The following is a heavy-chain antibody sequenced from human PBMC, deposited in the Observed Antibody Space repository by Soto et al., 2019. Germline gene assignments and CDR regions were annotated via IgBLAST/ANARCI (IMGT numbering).Heavy chain of an antibody. V-gene: IGHV3-49*04. CDR2: IRSKGHGGTT. CDR1: GFNFGDYA. D-gene: IGHD3-10*01. CDR3: AREPRGGHNFDY. J-gene: IGHJ4*02. Sequence: EVQLVESGGGLVQPGRSLRLSCTASGFNFGDYAMGWVRQAPGKGLEWVAYIRSKGHGGTTEYAASARGRFTISRDNSKNTLYLQMNSLRVDDTAVYYCAREPRGGHNFDYWGQGTLVTVSS.